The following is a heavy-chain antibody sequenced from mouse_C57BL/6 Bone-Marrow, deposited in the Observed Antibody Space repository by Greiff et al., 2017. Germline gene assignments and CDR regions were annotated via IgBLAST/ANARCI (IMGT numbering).Heavy chain of an antibody. CDR1: GYAFSSSW. D-gene: IGHD2-2*01. CDR2: IYPGDGGT. J-gene: IGHJ2*01. CDR3: ARRGLGRGYYFDY. V-gene: IGHV1-82*01. Sequence: VKLVESGPELVKPGASVKISCKASGYAFSSSWMNWVKQRPGKGLEWIGRIYPGDGGTNYNGKFKGKATLTADKSSSTAYMQLSSLTSEDSAVYFCARRGLGRGYYFDYWGQGTTLTVSS.